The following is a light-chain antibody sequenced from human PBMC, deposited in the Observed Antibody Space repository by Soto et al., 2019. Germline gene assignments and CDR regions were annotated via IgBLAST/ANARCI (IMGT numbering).Light chain of an antibody. J-gene: IGLJ1*01. V-gene: IGLV2-14*01. CDR1: STDVGLYNY. CDR3: TSYTTSSTYV. CDR2: EVS. Sequence: QSALTQPASVSGSPGQSITISCTGTSTDVGLYNYVSWYQQHPGKAPKLMIYEVSNRPSGVSHRFSGSKSGNTASLTISGLQAEDEADYYCTSYTTSSTYVFXTGTKVTVL.